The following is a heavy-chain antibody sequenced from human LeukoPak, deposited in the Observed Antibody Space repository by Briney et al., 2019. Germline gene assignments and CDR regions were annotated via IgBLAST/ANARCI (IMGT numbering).Heavy chain of an antibody. V-gene: IGHV4-39*01. J-gene: IGHJ4*02. Sequence: SETLSLTCTVSGGSISSSSYYWGWIRQPPGKGLEWIGSIYYSGSTYYNPSLKSRVTISVDTSKNQFSLKLSSVTAADTAVYYCARRKGSSGYYSFDYWGQGTLVTVSS. CDR2: IYYSGST. CDR3: ARRKGSSGYYSFDY. CDR1: GGSISSSSYY. D-gene: IGHD3-22*01.